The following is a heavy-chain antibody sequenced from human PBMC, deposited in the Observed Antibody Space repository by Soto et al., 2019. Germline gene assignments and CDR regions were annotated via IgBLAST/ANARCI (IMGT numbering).Heavy chain of an antibody. V-gene: IGHV4-30-2*01. CDR3: ARVPDF. CDR1: GGSISSGGYS. J-gene: IGHJ4*02. D-gene: IGHD2-2*01. CDR2: MYHSGST. Sequence: TLSLTCAVSGGSISSGGYSWSWIRQPPGKGLEWIGYMYHSGSTYYNPSLKSRVTISIDRSKNQFSLKLSSVTASDTAVYYCARVPDFWAQGILVTVSS.